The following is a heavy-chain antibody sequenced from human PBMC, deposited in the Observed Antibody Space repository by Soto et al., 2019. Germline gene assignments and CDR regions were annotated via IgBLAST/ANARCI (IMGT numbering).Heavy chain of an antibody. J-gene: IGHJ4*02. CDR1: GFTFSSYA. D-gene: IGHD2-2*01. V-gene: IGHV3-23*01. Sequence: PGGSLRLSCAASGFTFSSYAMSWVRQAPGKGLEWVSAISGSGGSTYYADSVKGRFTISRDNSKNTLYLQMNSLRAEDTAVYYCAKTHRRGENRAIVVVPAAAYSSGWYVVGSFDYWGQGTLVTVSS. CDR3: AKTHRRGENRAIVVVPAAAYSSGWYVVGSFDY. CDR2: ISGSGGST.